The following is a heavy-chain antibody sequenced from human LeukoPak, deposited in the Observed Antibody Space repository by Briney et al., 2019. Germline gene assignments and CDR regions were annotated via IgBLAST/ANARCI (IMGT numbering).Heavy chain of an antibody. CDR3: AGDDYGGNPEGY. J-gene: IGHJ4*02. V-gene: IGHV3-23*01. CDR2: ISGSGGST. Sequence: AGGSLRLSCAASGFTFSSYAMSWVRQAPGKGLEWVSAISGSGGSTYYADSVKGRFTISRDNSKNTLYLQMNSLRAEDTAVYYCAGDDYGGNPEGYWGQGTLVTVSS. D-gene: IGHD4-23*01. CDR1: GFTFSSYA.